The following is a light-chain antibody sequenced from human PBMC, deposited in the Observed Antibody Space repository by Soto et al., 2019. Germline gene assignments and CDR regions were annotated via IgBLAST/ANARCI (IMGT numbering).Light chain of an antibody. CDR2: GNS. CDR3: QSYDSSLSGSYV. CDR1: SSNIGAGYD. V-gene: IGLV1-40*01. J-gene: IGLJ1*01. Sequence: VLTQPPSVSGAPGQRVTISCTGSSSNIGAGYDVHWYQQLPGTAPKLLIYGNSNRPSGVPDRFSGSKSGTSASLAITGLQAEDEADYYCQSYDSSLSGSYVFGTGTKVTVL.